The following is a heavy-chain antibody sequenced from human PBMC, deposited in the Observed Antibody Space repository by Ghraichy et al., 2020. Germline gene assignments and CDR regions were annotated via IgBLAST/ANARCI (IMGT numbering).Heavy chain of an antibody. D-gene: IGHD2-15*01. Sequence: SETLSLSCTVSGGSVSSDFYYWNWMRQPPGKGLEWIGYIFYSGGTNYNPSLGTRVSISVDTSKNQFSLRLSSVTTADSALYYCARGTLTPNFDSWGQGTLVTVSS. CDR2: IFYSGGT. V-gene: IGHV4-61*01. CDR1: GGSVSSDFYY. CDR3: ARGTLTPNFDS. J-gene: IGHJ4*02.